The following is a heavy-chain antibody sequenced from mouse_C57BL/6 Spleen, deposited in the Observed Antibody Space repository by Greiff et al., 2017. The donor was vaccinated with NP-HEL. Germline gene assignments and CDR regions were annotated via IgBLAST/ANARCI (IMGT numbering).Heavy chain of an antibody. CDR3: ARGGSRDYDGGSWFAY. D-gene: IGHD2-4*01. Sequence: QVQLQQPGAELVMPGASVKLSCKASGYTFTSYWMHWVKQRPGQGLEWIGEIDPSDSYTNYNQKFKGKSTLTVDKSSSTAYMQLSSLTSEDSAVYYCARGGSRDYDGGSWFAYWGQGTLVTVSA. CDR1: GYTFTSYW. V-gene: IGHV1-69*01. J-gene: IGHJ3*01. CDR2: IDPSDSYT.